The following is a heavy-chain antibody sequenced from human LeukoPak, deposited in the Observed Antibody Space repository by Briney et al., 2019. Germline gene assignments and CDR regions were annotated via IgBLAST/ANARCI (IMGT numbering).Heavy chain of an antibody. D-gene: IGHD3-9*01. J-gene: IGHJ4*02. CDR3: TTVSYFDWLFV. CDR1: GFTLTNAW. V-gene: IGHV3-15*01. Sequence: GGSLRLSCAASGFTLTNAWMSWVHQAPGKGLEWVGRIKSKTDGGTTDYTAPVKGRFTISRDDSKNTLYLQMNSLKTEDTAVYYCTTVSYFDWLFVWGQGTLVTVSS. CDR2: IKSKTDGGTT.